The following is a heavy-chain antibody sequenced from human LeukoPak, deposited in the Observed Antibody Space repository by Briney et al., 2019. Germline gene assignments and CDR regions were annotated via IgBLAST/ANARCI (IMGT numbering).Heavy chain of an antibody. CDR2: IDSAGDP. Sequence: GGSLRLSCAASGFTFSSYDMHWVRQATGKGLEWVSAIDSAGDPYYPGSVKGRFTISRENAKNSLYLQMNSLTAGDTAVYYCARAYSSTWYDSPLDYWGQGTPVTVSS. J-gene: IGHJ4*02. D-gene: IGHD6-13*01. V-gene: IGHV3-13*05. CDR1: GFTFSSYD. CDR3: ARAYSSTWYDSPLDY.